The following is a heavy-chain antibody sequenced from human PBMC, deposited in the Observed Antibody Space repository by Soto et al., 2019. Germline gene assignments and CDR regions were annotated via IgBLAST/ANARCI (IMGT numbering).Heavy chain of an antibody. D-gene: IGHD1-26*01. J-gene: IGHJ3*02. Sequence: ASVKGSWKASGYAITIYGISWVRQAPGQGLEWMGWISAYNGNTNYAQKLQGRVTMTTDTSTSTAYMELRSLRSDDTAVYYWARVVVGAMSAFDIWGQGTMVTVSS. CDR3: ARVVVGAMSAFDI. CDR2: ISAYNGNT. V-gene: IGHV1-18*01. CDR1: GYAITIYG.